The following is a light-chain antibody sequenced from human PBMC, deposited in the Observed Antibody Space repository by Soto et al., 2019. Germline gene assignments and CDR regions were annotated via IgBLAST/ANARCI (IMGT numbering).Light chain of an antibody. J-gene: IGKJ1*01. V-gene: IGKV3-11*01. Sequence: EIVLTQSPGTLSLSPGERATLSCRASQSVSNCLAWYQQKPGQSPSLLIYDASNRATGIPARFSGSGSGTDFTLSISSLEPEDFAVYYCQQRYRWPETFGQGTKV. CDR1: QSVSNC. CDR2: DAS. CDR3: QQRYRWPET.